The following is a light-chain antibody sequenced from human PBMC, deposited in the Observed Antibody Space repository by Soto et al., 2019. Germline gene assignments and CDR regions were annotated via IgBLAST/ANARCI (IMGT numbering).Light chain of an antibody. CDR3: QQSYSTPRT. V-gene: IGKV1-39*01. CDR2: AAS. Sequence: DIQMTQSPSSLSASLGDRVTITCRASQSISSYLNWYHQRPGKAPKLLIYAASNLQSGVPSRFSGSGSGTDFTLTISSLQPEDFATYYCQQSYSTPRTFVQGTKLESK. CDR1: QSISSY. J-gene: IGKJ2*01.